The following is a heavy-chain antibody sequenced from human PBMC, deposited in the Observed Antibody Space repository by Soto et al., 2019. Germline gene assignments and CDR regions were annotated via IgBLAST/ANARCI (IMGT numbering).Heavy chain of an antibody. CDR2: IYHSGST. Sequence: QLQLQESGSGLVKPSQTLSLTCAVSGGSISSGGYSWSWIRQPPGKGLEWIGYIYHSGSTYYNPSLKSRVTLPVARSQNHFSLKLSSVTAADTAVYYCARAGGLGAVAADYWGQGNLVTVSS. V-gene: IGHV4-30-2*01. D-gene: IGHD6-19*01. CDR1: GGSISSGGYS. CDR3: ARAGGLGAVAADY. J-gene: IGHJ4*02.